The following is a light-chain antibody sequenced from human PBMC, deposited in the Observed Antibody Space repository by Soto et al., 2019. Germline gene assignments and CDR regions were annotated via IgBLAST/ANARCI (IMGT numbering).Light chain of an antibody. J-gene: IGLJ2*01. V-gene: IGLV2-14*01. CDR1: SSDVGAYNY. CDR2: GVT. CDR3: SSFTTSSTVV. Sequence: QSVLTQPASVSGSPGQSITISCTGTSSDVGAYNYVSWYQQHPGKAPKLMIYGVTSRPSGVSNRFSGSKSGNTASLTISGLQAEDEADYYCSSFTTSSTVVFGGGTKLTVL.